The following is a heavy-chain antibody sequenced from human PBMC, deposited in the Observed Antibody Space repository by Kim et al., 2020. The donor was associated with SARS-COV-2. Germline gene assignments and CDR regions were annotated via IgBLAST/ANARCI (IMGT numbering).Heavy chain of an antibody. D-gene: IGHD3-3*01. Sequence: RFTISRDNSKNTLYLQMNSLRAEDTAVYYCAKDLGITIVGVVISLVGPFDYWGQGTLVTVSS. J-gene: IGHJ4*02. V-gene: IGHV3-23*01. CDR3: AKDLGITIVGVVISLVGPFDY.